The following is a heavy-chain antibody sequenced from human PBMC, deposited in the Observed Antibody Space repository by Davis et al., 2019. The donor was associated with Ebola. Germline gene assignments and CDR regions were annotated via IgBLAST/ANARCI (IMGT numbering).Heavy chain of an antibody. CDR2: IKQDGSEK. D-gene: IGHD2/OR15-2a*01. J-gene: IGHJ3*02. CDR1: GFTFSSYW. Sequence: GESLKISCAASGFTFSSYWMSWVRQAPGKGLEWVANIKQDGSEKYYVDSVKGRFTISRDNAKNSLYLQMNSLRVEDSAIYYCVKDSSNIWFDIWGQGTLVTVSS. CDR3: VKDSSNIWFDI. V-gene: IGHV3-7*03.